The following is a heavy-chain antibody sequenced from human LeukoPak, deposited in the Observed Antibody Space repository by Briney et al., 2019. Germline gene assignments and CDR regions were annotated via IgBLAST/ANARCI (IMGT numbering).Heavy chain of an antibody. D-gene: IGHD5-18*01. Sequence: PGGSLRLSCAASGFTFSSYAMSWVRQAPGKGLEWVSAISGSGGSTYYADSVKGRFTISRDNSKNTLYLQMNSLRAEDTAVYYCAKDFKRGYSYGYEGYYFDYWGQGTLVTVSS. CDR2: ISGSGGST. V-gene: IGHV3-23*01. CDR1: GFTFSSYA. CDR3: AKDFKRGYSYGYEGYYFDY. J-gene: IGHJ4*02.